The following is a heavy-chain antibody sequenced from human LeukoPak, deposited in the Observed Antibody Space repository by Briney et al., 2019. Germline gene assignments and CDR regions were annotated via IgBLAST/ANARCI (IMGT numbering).Heavy chain of an antibody. Sequence: GGSLRLSCAASGFTFSSYRMSWVRQAPGKGLEWVANIKQDGSNKYYADSVKGRFTISRDNSKNTLYLQMNSLRAEDTAVYYCAKDRSDYGNYALGVLDYWGQGTLVTVSS. V-gene: IGHV3-7*01. CDR1: GFTFSSYR. CDR3: AKDRSDYGNYALGVLDY. D-gene: IGHD4-11*01. J-gene: IGHJ4*02. CDR2: IKQDGSNK.